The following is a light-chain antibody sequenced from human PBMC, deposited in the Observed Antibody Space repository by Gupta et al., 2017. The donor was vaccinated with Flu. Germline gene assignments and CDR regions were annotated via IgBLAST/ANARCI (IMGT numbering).Light chain of an antibody. CDR1: NIGSKS. CDR3: QVWDSSSDHGV. CDR2: DDS. J-gene: IGLJ2*01. V-gene: IGLV3-21*02. Sequence: SSVLTQPPSVSVTPGQTARITCGGHNIGSKSVHWYQQKPGQAPVLVVYDDSDRPSGIPERLSGSNSGNTATLTISRVEAGDEADYYCQVWDSSSDHGVFGGGAKLTVL.